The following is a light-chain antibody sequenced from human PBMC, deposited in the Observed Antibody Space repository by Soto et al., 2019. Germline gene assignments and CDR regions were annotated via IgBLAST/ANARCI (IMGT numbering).Light chain of an antibody. J-gene: IGKJ1*01. CDR3: QQYNSYSPWT. CDR1: QSISSW. V-gene: IGKV1-5*01. Sequence: IQTGKSPSNLCASVGESVTITCRASQSISSWLAWYQQKPGKAPKLLIYDASSLESGVPSRFSGSGSGTEFTLTISSLQPDDFAAYYCQQYNSYSPWTFGQGTNVDIK. CDR2: DAS.